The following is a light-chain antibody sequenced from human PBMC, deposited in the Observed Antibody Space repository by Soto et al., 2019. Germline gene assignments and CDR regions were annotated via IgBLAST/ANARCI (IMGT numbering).Light chain of an antibody. CDR3: MIWPSNASV. J-gene: IGLJ1*01. CDR1: SDINVGSYN. Sequence: QSVLTQPPSSSASPGESARLTCTLPSDINVGSYNIYWYQQKPGSSPRYLLYYYSDSDKGQGSGVPSRFSGSKDASANTGILLISGLQSEDEADYYCMIWPSNASVFGTGTKVTVL. CDR2: YYSDSDK. V-gene: IGLV5-37*01.